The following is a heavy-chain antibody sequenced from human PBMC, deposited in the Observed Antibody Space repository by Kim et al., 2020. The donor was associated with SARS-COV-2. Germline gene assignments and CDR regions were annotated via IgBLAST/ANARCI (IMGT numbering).Heavy chain of an antibody. Sequence: KAELTFSKENAKNSLYLQMNSLRNEDTAVYYCARESGSYYTLFDYWGQGTLVTVSS. V-gene: IGHV3-48*02. D-gene: IGHD1-26*01. J-gene: IGHJ4*02. CDR3: ARESGSYYTLFDY.